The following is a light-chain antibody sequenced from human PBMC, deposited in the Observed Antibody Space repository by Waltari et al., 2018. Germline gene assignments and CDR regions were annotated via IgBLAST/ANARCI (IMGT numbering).Light chain of an antibody. CDR1: SSNIGTNY. CDR3: GTWDSSRSAWV. Sequence: QSVLTQPPSVSAAPGQKVTISCSGSSSNIGTNYLTWYQQVPGTTAKLFIYDNNKRPSGLPDRFSGAKSGTSASLGITGLQTGGEAHYYCGTWDSSRSAWVFGGVTKLTVL. CDR2: DNN. V-gene: IGLV1-51*01. J-gene: IGLJ3*02.